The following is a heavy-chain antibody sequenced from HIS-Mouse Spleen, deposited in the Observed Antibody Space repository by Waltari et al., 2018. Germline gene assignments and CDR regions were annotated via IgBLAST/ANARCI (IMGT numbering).Heavy chain of an antibody. CDR3: ARDHSGWYFDY. Sequence: QVQLVESGGGVVQPGRSLRLSCAASGFTFSSYAMHWVRQAPGKGLEWGAVISYDGSNKYYADSVKGRFTISRDNSKNTLYLQMNSLRAEDTAVYYCARDHSGWYFDYWGQGTLVTVSS. CDR2: ISYDGSNK. D-gene: IGHD6-19*01. V-gene: IGHV3-30-3*01. CDR1: GFTFSSYA. J-gene: IGHJ4*02.